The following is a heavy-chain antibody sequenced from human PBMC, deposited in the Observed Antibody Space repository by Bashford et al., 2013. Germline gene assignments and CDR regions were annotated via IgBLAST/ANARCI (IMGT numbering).Heavy chain of an antibody. CDR2: IYYSGST. J-gene: IGHJ3*02. Sequence: SETLSLTCTVSGGSISSYYWSWIRQPPGKGLEWIGYIYYSGSTNYNPSLKSRVTISVDTSKNQFSLKLSSVTAADTAVYYCARDSSGWPRADAFDIWGQGTMVTVSS. CDR1: GGSISSYY. CDR3: ARDSSGWPRADAFDI. D-gene: IGHD6-19*01. V-gene: IGHV4-59*01.